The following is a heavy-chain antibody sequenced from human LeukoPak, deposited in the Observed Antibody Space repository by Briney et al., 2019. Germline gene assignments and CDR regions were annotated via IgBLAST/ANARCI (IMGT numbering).Heavy chain of an antibody. Sequence: SETLSLTCAVSGGSISSGSYSWSWIRQPPGKGLEWIGYIYPRGSTYYNPSLKSRVILSLDKSANQFSLNLSSVTAADTAVYYCARFSPRAMGNYLDFWGQGTLVTVPS. J-gene: IGHJ4*02. D-gene: IGHD7-27*01. CDR2: IYPRGST. CDR3: ARFSPRAMGNYLDF. V-gene: IGHV4-30-2*01. CDR1: GGSISSGSYS.